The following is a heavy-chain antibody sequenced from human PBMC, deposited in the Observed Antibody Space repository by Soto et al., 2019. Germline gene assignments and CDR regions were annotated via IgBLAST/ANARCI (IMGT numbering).Heavy chain of an antibody. CDR1: GGTFNSYT. CDR3: ARSYGSGSRPFDY. J-gene: IGHJ4*02. Sequence: QVQLVQSGAEVKKPGSSVKVSCRASGGTFNSYTFSWVRQAPGQGLEWMGRIIPVLSMSTYVQKFQGRVSLIADKSTNTAYMELYSLRSDDTAVYYCARSYGSGSRPFDYWGQGTLVTVSS. D-gene: IGHD3-10*01. CDR2: IIPVLSMS. V-gene: IGHV1-69*02.